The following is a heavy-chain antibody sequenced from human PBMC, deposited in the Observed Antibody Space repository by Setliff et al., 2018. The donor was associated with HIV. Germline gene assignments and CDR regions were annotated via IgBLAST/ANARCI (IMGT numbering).Heavy chain of an antibody. Sequence: LSLTCSVSGGSIASSDYYWGWIRQPPGKGLEWIGTVYYTGSTFYNPSLESRVTISVDTSKNQFSLKLSSVTAADTAVYYCARGGSGWSFFYWGQGTLGTVSS. CDR1: GGSIASSDYY. V-gene: IGHV4-39*01. D-gene: IGHD6-19*01. CDR3: ARGGSGWSFFY. CDR2: VYYTGST. J-gene: IGHJ4*02.